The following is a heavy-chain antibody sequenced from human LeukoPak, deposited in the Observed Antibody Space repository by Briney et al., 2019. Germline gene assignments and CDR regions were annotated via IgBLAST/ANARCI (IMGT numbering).Heavy chain of an antibody. CDR3: AKEYGDFRGFDY. CDR2: ISQDGRGK. CDR1: GFTFSTYG. J-gene: IGHJ4*02. V-gene: IGHV3-30*18. D-gene: IGHD4-17*01. Sequence: PGMSLRLSCAASGFTFSTYGMHWVRQAPGKGLEWVVVISQDGRGKHYADSVKGRFTISRDNSKTTLYLQMDNLRSEDTAVYYCAKEYGDFRGFDYWGQGTLVTVSS.